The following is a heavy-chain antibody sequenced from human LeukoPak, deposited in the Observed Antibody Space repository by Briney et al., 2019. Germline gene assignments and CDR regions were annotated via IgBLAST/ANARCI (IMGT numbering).Heavy chain of an antibody. CDR3: AREVTYYYDSSGYYDY. D-gene: IGHD3-22*01. J-gene: IGHJ4*02. Sequence: SVKVSCKASGGTFSSYDISWVRQAPGQGLEWMGGIMPMFGKANYAQKFQGRVTTTADKATSTAYMELSSLRSEDTAVYYCAREVTYYYDSSGYYDYWGQGTLVTVSS. V-gene: IGHV1-69*06. CDR1: GGTFSSYD. CDR2: IMPMFGKA.